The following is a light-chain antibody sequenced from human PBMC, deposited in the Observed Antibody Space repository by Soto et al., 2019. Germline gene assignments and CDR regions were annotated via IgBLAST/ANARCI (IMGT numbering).Light chain of an antibody. Sequence: QSALTQPGSVSGSPGQSITISCTGTSSDVGGYNYVSWYQQHPGKAPKLMIYEVSNRPSGVSNRFSGSKSGNTASLTISGLQAEDEADYYCSSYTSSNTIVFGTGTKVTVL. CDR2: EVS. V-gene: IGLV2-14*01. CDR3: SSYTSSNTIV. CDR1: SSDVGGYNY. J-gene: IGLJ1*01.